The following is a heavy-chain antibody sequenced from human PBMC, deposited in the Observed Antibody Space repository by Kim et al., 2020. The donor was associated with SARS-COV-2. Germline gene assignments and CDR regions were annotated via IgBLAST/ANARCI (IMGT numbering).Heavy chain of an antibody. J-gene: IGHJ4*02. Sequence: SETLSLTCAVYGGSFSGYYWSWIRQPPGKGLEWIGEINHSGSTNYNPSLKSRVTISVDTSKNQFSLKLSSVTAADTAVYYCARHRELTSSWHLDYWGQGT. V-gene: IGHV4-34*01. D-gene: IGHD6-13*01. CDR1: GGSFSGYY. CDR3: ARHRELTSSWHLDY. CDR2: INHSGST.